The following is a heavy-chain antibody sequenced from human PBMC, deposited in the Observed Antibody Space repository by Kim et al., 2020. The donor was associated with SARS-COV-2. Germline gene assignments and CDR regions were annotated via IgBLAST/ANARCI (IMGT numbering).Heavy chain of an antibody. V-gene: IGHV3-48*02. CDR3: VRDLMFEMIITD. J-gene: IGHJ4*02. Sequence: GGSLRLSCAASGFTFSSYSMNWVRQAPGKGLEWVSFISGSSNSIYYADSVKGRFTISRDNAKNSLYLQMNSLRDEDTAVYYCVRDLMFEMIITDWGQGTLVTVSS. D-gene: IGHD3-10*01. CDR2: ISGSSNSI. CDR1: GFTFSSYS.